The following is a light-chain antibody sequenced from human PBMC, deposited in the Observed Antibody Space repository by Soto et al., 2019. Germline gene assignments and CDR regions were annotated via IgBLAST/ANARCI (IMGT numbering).Light chain of an antibody. CDR2: GAS. V-gene: IGKV3-20*01. CDR3: QQYGSSPGYT. J-gene: IGKJ2*01. Sequence: EIVLTQSPGTLSLSPGERATLSCRASQSVSSSYLAWYQQKPGQAPRLLIYGASSRATGIPDRFSGSGSGTDFTLTISRLAPEDFAVYYCQQYGSSPGYTFGQGTMLEIK. CDR1: QSVSSSY.